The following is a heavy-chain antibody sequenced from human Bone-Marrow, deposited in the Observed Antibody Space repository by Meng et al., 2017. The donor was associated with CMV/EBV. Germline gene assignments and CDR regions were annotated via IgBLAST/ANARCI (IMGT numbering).Heavy chain of an antibody. CDR3: ARGGGCSDIPCPTDY. J-gene: IGHJ4*02. V-gene: IGHV1-69*05. CDR2: IIPIFGTA. D-gene: IGHD2-15*01. CDR1: GGTFSSYA. Sequence: SVKVSCKASGGTFSSYAISWVRQAPGQGLEWMGGIIPIFGTANYAQKFQGRVTITTDESTSTAYMELSSLRSEDTAVYYCARGGGCSDIPCPTDYWGQGTLVTVSS.